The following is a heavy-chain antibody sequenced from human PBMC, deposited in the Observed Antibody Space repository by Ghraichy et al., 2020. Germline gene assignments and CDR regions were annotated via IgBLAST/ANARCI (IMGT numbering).Heavy chain of an antibody. CDR1: GFTFSSYS. CDR2: ISSSSSTI. Sequence: GSLRLSCAASGFTFSSYSMNWVRQAPGKGLEWVSYISSSSSTIYYADSVKGRFTISRDNAKNSLYLQMNSLRDEDTAVYYCARWGYYDYVWGSYRDFDAFDIWGQGTMVTVSS. CDR3: ARWGYYDYVWGSYRDFDAFDI. V-gene: IGHV3-48*02. D-gene: IGHD3-16*02. J-gene: IGHJ3*02.